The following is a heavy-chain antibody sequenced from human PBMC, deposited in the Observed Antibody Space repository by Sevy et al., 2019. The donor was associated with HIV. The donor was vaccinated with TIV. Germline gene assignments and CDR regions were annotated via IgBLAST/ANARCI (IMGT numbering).Heavy chain of an antibody. D-gene: IGHD2-21*02. CDR1: GYTFTSYG. Sequence: ASVKVSCKASGYTFTSYGISWVRQAPGQGLEWMGWISAYNGNTNYAQKLQGRVTMTTDTSTSTAYMELRSLRSDETAVYYCARDAGVVLTAKDNWFDPWGQGTLVTVSS. J-gene: IGHJ5*02. V-gene: IGHV1-18*01. CDR3: ARDAGVVLTAKDNWFDP. CDR2: ISAYNGNT.